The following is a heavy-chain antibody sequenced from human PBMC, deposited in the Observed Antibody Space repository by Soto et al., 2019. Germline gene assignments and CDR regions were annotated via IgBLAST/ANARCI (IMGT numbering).Heavy chain of an antibody. Sequence: HPGGSLRLSCAASGFTFDDYAMHWVRQAPGKGLEWVSGISWNSGSIGYADSVKGRFTISRDNAKNSLYLQMNSLRAEDTALYYCAKDIMALTGYWLPWFDPWGQGTLVTVSS. CDR1: GFTFDDYA. CDR2: ISWNSGSI. J-gene: IGHJ5*02. V-gene: IGHV3-9*01. D-gene: IGHD3-9*01. CDR3: AKDIMALTGYWLPWFDP.